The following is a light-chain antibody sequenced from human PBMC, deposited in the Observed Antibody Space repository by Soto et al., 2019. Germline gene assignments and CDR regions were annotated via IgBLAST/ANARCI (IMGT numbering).Light chain of an antibody. J-gene: IGLJ2*01. CDR1: SSDIGDYDY. CDR2: EVS. Sequence: QSVLTQPASVSGSPGQSITISCTGTSSDIGDYDYVSWYQQHPGKAPKTLIYEVSIRPSGISNRFSGSKSGNTAYLTISGLQLEDVADYYCSSYSFSSMGLFGGGTKLTVL. V-gene: IGLV2-14*01. CDR3: SSYSFSSMGL.